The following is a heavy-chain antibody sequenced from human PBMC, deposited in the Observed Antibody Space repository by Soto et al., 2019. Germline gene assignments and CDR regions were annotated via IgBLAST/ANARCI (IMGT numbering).Heavy chain of an antibody. V-gene: IGHV1-18*01. CDR2: ISAYNGNT. CDR3: ARDFLGRITIFGVGIDDAFDI. J-gene: IGHJ3*02. CDR1: GYTFTSYG. D-gene: IGHD3-3*01. Sequence: ASVKVSCKASGYTFTSYGISWVRQAPGQGLEWMGWISAYNGNTNYAQKLQGRVTMTTDTSTSTAYMELRSLRSDDTAVYYCARDFLGRITIFGVGIDDAFDIWGQGTMVTVSS.